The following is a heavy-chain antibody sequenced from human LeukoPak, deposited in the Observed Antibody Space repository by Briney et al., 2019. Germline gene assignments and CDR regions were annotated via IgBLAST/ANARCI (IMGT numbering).Heavy chain of an antibody. J-gene: IGHJ4*02. V-gene: IGHV3-21*01. CDR1: GFTFSSYS. CDR3: ARDFVATGTENY. CDR2: ISSSSSYI. D-gene: IGHD1-7*01. Sequence: GGSLRLSCAASGFTFSSYSMNWVRQAPGKGLEWVSSISSSSSYIYYADSVKGRFTISRDNAKNSLYLQMNSLRAEDTAVYYCARDFVATGTENYWGQGTLVTVSS.